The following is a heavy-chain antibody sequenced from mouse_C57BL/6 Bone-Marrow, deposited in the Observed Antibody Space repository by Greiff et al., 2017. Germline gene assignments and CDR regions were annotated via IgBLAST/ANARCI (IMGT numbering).Heavy chain of an antibody. D-gene: IGHD1-1*01. J-gene: IGHJ3*01. V-gene: IGHV1-59*01. CDR1: GYTFTSYW. Sequence: QVQLQQPGAELVRPGTSVKLSCKASGYTFTSYWMHWVKQRPGQGLEWIGVIDPSDSYTNYNQKFKGKATLTVDTSSSTAYMQLRSLTSEDSAVYYCARCTTVVAKFAYWGQGTLVTVSA. CDR3: ARCTTVVAKFAY. CDR2: IDPSDSYT.